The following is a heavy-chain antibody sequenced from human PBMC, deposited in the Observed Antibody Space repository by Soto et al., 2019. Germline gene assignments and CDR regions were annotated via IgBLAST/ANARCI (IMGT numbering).Heavy chain of an antibody. CDR3: AREKGSGWYYYYGMDV. V-gene: IGHV1-18*04. CDR2: ISAYNGNT. D-gene: IGHD6-19*01. Sequence: SVKVSCKASGYTFPSYGISWVRQAPGQGLEWMGWISAYNGNTNYAQTLPGRVTMTTDTSTSTAYMELRSLRSDDTAVYYCAREKGSGWYYYYGMDVWGQGTTVTVSS. J-gene: IGHJ6*02. CDR1: GYTFPSYG.